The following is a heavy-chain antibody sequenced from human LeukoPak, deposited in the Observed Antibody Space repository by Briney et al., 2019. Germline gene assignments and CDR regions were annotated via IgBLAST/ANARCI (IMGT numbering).Heavy chain of an antibody. CDR2: ISSSGSTI. Sequence: GGSLRLSCAASGVTFSSYEMNWVCQAPGQGLGWVSYISSSGSTIYYADSVKGRFTLSRDNAKNSLYLQMNSLRAEDTAVYYCAELGITMIGGVWGKGTTVTISS. D-gene: IGHD3-10*02. J-gene: IGHJ6*04. V-gene: IGHV3-48*03. CDR3: AELGITMIGGV. CDR1: GVTFSSYE.